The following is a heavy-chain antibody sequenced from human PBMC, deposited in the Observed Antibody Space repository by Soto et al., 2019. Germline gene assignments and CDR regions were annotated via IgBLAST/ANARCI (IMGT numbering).Heavy chain of an antibody. CDR3: ARVGMGDIVTGYRYYFDY. CDR1: GGSISTGDYN. CDR2: IYYSGST. J-gene: IGHJ4*02. Sequence: SETLSLTCTVSGGSISTGDYNWSWIRQPPGKGLEWLGYIYYSGSTSYNPSLKSRVTISVDTSKNQFSLKLSSVTAADTAVYYCARVGMGDIVTGYRYYFDYWGQGTLVTVSS. V-gene: IGHV4-30-4*01. D-gene: IGHD3-9*01.